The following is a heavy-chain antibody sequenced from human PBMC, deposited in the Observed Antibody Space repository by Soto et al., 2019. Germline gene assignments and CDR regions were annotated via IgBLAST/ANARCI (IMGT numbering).Heavy chain of an antibody. V-gene: IGHV3-21*01. CDR2: ISSSSSYI. CDR3: ARDVLGTGAMLGLFDI. J-gene: IGHJ3*02. CDR1: GFTFSSYS. D-gene: IGHD7-27*01. Sequence: GGSLRLSCAASGFTFSSYSMNWVRQAPGKGLEWVSSISSSSSYIYYADSVKGRFTISRENAKNSLYLQMNSLRAEDTAVYYCARDVLGTGAMLGLFDIWGQGTKVNVSS.